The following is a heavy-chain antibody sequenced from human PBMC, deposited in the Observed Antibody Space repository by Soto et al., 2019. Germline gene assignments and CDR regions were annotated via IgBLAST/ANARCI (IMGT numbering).Heavy chain of an antibody. V-gene: IGHV2-5*02. CDR3: AHSVVAGLGYYFDY. Sequence: QITLKESGPTLVKPTQTLTLTCTFSGFSLSSTRVAVGWIRQPPGKALGWLALIYWDDDKRYSPFLKSRLTIPKDTSKNPVVLTMTNMDPVDTATYYCAHSVVAGLGYYFDYWGQGTLVTVSS. CDR2: IYWDDDK. CDR1: GFSLSSTRVA. D-gene: IGHD6-19*01. J-gene: IGHJ4*02.